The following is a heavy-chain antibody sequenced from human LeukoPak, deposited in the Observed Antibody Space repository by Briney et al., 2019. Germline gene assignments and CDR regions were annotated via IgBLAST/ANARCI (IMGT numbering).Heavy chain of an antibody. CDR3: ARGGDSYGYPYFDY. J-gene: IGHJ4*02. CDR1: GGSISSGGYS. CDR2: IYHSGST. V-gene: IGHV4-30-2*01. Sequence: SETLSLTCAVSGGSISSGGYSWSWIRQPPGKGLERIGYIYHSGSTYYNPSLKSRVTISVDRSKNQFSLKLSSVTAADTAVYYCARGGDSYGYPYFDYWGQGTLVTVSS. D-gene: IGHD5-18*01.